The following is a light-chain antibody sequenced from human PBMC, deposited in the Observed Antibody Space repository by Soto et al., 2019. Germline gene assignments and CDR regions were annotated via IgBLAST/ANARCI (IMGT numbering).Light chain of an antibody. Sequence: QSVLSQSPSASASLGASVKLTCTLTPGHSTYAIAWYQQRSGQGPTFLMKINSDGSHTKGAGIPDRFSGSSSGAERYLTISNLQSEDEADYYCQAWDAGVVFGGGTKLTVL. V-gene: IGLV4-69*01. J-gene: IGLJ2*01. CDR1: PGHSTYA. CDR3: QAWDAGVV. CDR2: INSDGSH.